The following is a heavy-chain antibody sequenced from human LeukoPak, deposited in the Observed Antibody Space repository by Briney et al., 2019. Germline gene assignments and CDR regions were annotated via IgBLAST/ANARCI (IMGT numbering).Heavy chain of an antibody. CDR3: ARGYYDSSDFEYFQH. CDR2: INPNSGDT. Sequence: ASVKVSCKASGYSFTGYYMHWVRQSPGQGLEWMGWINPNSGDTNFAQNFQGRVTMTRDTSISTVYMELSRLRSDDTAVFYCARGYYDSSDFEYFQHWGQGTLVTVSS. V-gene: IGHV1-2*02. CDR1: GYSFTGYY. D-gene: IGHD3-22*01. J-gene: IGHJ1*01.